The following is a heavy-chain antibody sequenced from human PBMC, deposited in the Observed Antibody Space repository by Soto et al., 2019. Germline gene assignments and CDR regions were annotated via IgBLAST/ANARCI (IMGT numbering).Heavy chain of an antibody. CDR1: GFTFSSYG. D-gene: IGHD2-15*01. Sequence: GGSLRLSCAASGFTFSSYGMHWVRQAPGKGLEWVAVIWYDGSNKYYADSVKGRFTISRDNSKNTLYLQMNSLRAEDTAVYYCARDDCSGGSCLPYYYYYGMDVWGQGTTVTVSS. J-gene: IGHJ6*02. CDR2: IWYDGSNK. V-gene: IGHV3-33*01. CDR3: ARDDCSGGSCLPYYYYYGMDV.